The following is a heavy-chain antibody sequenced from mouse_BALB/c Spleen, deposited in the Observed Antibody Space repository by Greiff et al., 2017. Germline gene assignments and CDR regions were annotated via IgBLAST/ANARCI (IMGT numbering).Heavy chain of an antibody. D-gene: IGHD2-4*01. CDR1: GFTFSSYA. CDR3: ARVYDYDGYAMDY. CDR2: ISSGGST. Sequence: EVKLMESGGGLVKPGGSLKLSCAASGFTFSSYAMSWVRQTPEKRLEWVASISSGGSTYYPDSVKGRFTISRDNARNILYLQMSSLRSEDTAMYYCARVYDYDGYAMDYWGQGTSVTVSS. J-gene: IGHJ4*01. V-gene: IGHV5-6-5*01.